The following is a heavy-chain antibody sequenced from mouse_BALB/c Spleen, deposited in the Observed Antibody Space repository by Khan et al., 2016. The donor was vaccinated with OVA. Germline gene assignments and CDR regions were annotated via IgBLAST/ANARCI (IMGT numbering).Heavy chain of an antibody. CDR3: GRDYWFAY. J-gene: IGHJ3*01. Sequence: EVELVESGGGLVKPGGSLKLSCAASGFTFSNYAMSWVRQSPEKRLEWVASISSGDSTYYPDSVKGRFTISRDNARNILYLQMSSLRSEDTAMYYCGRDYWFAYWGQGTLGTVSA. CDR1: GFTFSNYA. V-gene: IGHV5-6-5*01. CDR2: ISSGDST.